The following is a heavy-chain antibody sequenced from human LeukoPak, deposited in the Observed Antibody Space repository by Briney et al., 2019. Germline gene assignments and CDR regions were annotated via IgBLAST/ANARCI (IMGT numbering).Heavy chain of an antibody. V-gene: IGHV3-15*01. Sequence: GGSLRLSCAASGFTFSNAWMSWVRQAPGKGLEWVGRIKSKTDGGTTDYAAPVKGRFTISRDDSKNTLYLQMNSLKTEDTAVYYCTTEYYYDSSGYIDYWGQGTLVTVSS. CDR1: GFTFSNAW. CDR2: IKSKTDGGTT. CDR3: TTEYYYDSSGYIDY. D-gene: IGHD3-22*01. J-gene: IGHJ4*02.